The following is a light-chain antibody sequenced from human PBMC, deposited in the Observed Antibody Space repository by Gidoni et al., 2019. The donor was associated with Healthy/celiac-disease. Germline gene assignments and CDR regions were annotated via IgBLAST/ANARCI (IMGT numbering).Light chain of an antibody. CDR1: QSVLYSSNNKNY. CDR2: WAS. CDR3: QQYYSTPPVT. Sequence: DIVMTQSPDSLAVTLGERATINSQSSQSVLYSSNNKNYVAWYQQKPGQPPKLLIYWASTRESGVPDRFSGSGSGTDFTLTISSLQAEDVAVYYCQQYYSTPPVTFGGGTKVEIK. V-gene: IGKV4-1*01. J-gene: IGKJ4*01.